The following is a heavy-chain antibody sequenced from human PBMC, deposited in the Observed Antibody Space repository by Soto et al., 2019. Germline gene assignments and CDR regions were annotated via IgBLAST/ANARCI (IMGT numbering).Heavy chain of an antibody. D-gene: IGHD3-16*02. CDR2: INHSGST. Sequence: QVQLQQWGAGLLKPSETLSLTCAVYGGSFSGYYWSWIRQPPGKGLEWIGEINHSGSTNYNPSLKSRVTLSVATSKTPFSLKLISVTAADSAVYYCARMGDYIWGSYRYQNPPNDYYMDFWGKGTTVTVSS. V-gene: IGHV4-34*01. CDR3: ARMGDYIWGSYRYQNPPNDYYMDF. J-gene: IGHJ6*03. CDR1: GGSFSGYY.